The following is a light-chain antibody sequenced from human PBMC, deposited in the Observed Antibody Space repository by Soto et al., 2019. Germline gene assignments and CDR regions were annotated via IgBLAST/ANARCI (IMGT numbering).Light chain of an antibody. CDR1: QNVRRYY. CDR2: GTF. V-gene: IGKV3-20*01. Sequence: EIVLTQSPGTLSLSPGERATLSCRARQNVRRYYLAWYQQKPGQAPRLLIYGTFNRATGIPDRFSGSGSGTDFTLTISRLEPEDFAVYYCQQYGSSPPYTFGQGTKLEIK. J-gene: IGKJ2*01. CDR3: QQYGSSPPYT.